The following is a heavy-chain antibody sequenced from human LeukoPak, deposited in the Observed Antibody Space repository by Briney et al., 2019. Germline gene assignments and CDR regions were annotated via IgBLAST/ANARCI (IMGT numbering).Heavy chain of an antibody. V-gene: IGHV3-23*01. CDR1: GFTFSDHY. Sequence: AGGSLRLSCAASGFTFSDHYMDWVRQAPGKGLEWVSAISGSGGSTYYADSVKGRFTISRDNSKNTLCLQMKTLRDEDTAVYYCAREGSSWFFDHWGQGTLVTVSS. CDR3: AREGSSWFFDH. D-gene: IGHD6-13*01. CDR2: ISGSGGST. J-gene: IGHJ4*02.